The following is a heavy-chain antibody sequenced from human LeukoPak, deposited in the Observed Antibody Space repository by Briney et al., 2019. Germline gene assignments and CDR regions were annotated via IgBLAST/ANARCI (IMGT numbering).Heavy chain of an antibody. V-gene: IGHV4-61*01. CDR2: IYYSGST. CDR1: GGSISSSSYY. CDR3: ARVGVWPWLDY. J-gene: IGHJ4*02. Sequence: SSETLSLTCTVSGGSISSSSYYWSWIRQPPGKGLEWIGYIYYSGSTNYNPSLKSRVTISVDTSKNQFSLKLSSVTAADTAVYYCARVGVWPWLDYWGQGTLVTVSS. D-gene: IGHD6-19*01.